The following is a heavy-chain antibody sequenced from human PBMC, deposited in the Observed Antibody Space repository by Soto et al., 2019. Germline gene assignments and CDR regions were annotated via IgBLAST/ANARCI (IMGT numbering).Heavy chain of an antibody. CDR2: ISSRSDI. V-gene: IGHV3-21*01. Sequence: GGSLRLSCVGSGFTFSTYSINWVRQAPGKGLEWVSSISSRSDIYYADSVKGRFTISRDNAKNSVSLQMNSLRAEDTTVYYCAREYTAWPLAYGLDVWGQGTTVTVSS. CDR3: AREYTAWPLAYGLDV. J-gene: IGHJ6*02. CDR1: GFTFSTYS. D-gene: IGHD2-2*02.